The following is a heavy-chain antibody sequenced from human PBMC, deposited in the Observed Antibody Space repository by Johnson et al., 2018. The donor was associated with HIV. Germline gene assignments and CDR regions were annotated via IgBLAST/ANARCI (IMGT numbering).Heavy chain of an antibody. D-gene: IGHD5-12*01. CDR1: GFTFSSYW. V-gene: IGHV3-74*02. J-gene: IGHJ3*02. CDR2: INSDGSST. CDR3: AKSDSGYDAFDI. Sequence: QLVESGGGLVQPGGSLRLSCVASGFTFSSYWMHWVRQAPGKGLVWVSRINSDGSSTSYADSVKGRFTIYRDNAKNTLYLQMNSLRAEDTAVYYCAKSDSGYDAFDIWGQGTMVTVSS.